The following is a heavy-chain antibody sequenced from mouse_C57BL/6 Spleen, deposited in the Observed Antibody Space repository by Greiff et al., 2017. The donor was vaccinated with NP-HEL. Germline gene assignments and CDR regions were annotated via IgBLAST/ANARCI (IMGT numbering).Heavy chain of an antibody. CDR2: INYDGSST. J-gene: IGHJ1*03. Sequence: EVQRVESEGGLVQPGSSMKLSCTASGFTFSDYYMAWVRQVPEKGLEWVANINYDGSSTYYLDSLKSRFIISRDNTKNILYLQMSSLKSEDTAKYYCARMRNWDFDVWGTGTTVTVSS. V-gene: IGHV5-16*01. CDR3: ARMRNWDFDV. CDR1: GFTFSDYY.